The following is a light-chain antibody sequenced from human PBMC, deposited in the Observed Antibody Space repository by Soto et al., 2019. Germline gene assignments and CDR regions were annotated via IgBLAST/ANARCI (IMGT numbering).Light chain of an antibody. CDR3: SSSTAGGTI. CDR2: EVS. V-gene: IGLV2-14*01. CDR1: SGDVGGYYY. J-gene: IGLJ1*01. Sequence: QSVLTQPASVSGSPGQSITISCTGTSGDVGGYYYVSWYQQLPGKAPKLMISEVSNRPSGVSNRFSGSKSGNTASLTISGLQAEDEADYYCSSSTAGGTIFVTGTKVTVL.